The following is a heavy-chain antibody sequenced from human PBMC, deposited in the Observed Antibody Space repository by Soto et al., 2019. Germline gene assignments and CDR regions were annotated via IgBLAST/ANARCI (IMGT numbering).Heavy chain of an antibody. J-gene: IGHJ4*02. CDR1: GFTVSSNY. CDR3: ASSPWSAGAFYY. CDR2: IYSGGST. V-gene: IGHV3-53*01. D-gene: IGHD2-8*02. Sequence: GGSLRLSCAASGFTVSSNYMSWVRQAPGKGLDWVSIIYSGGSTYYADSVKGRFTISRDNSKNTLYLQMNSLRAEDTAVYYCASSPWSAGAFYYWGQGVLATFSS.